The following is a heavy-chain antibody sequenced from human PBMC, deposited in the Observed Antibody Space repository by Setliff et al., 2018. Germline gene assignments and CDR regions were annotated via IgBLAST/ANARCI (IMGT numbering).Heavy chain of an antibody. D-gene: IGHD2-15*01. CDR1: DDSIYSATYY. J-gene: IGHJ3*02. Sequence: SETLSLTCNVSDDSIYSATYYWGWIRQPPGKGLEWIGSINYSGITYYSPSLKSRVIVSVDTSKNQFSLKLSSVTAADTAVYYCARLPGYCNGGNCYGYYTFDIWGQGTMVTVSS. CDR2: INYSGIT. V-gene: IGHV4-39*01. CDR3: ARLPGYCNGGNCYGYYTFDI.